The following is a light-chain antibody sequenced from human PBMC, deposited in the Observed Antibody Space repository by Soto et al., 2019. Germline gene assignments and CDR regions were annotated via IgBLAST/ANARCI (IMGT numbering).Light chain of an antibody. CDR3: ISYTVSRAYV. Sequence: QSALTQPASVSGYPGQSITISCSGTSSDIGAYDHVAWFQQFPGKTPKLVIYSVSNRPSGVSYRFSGYKSGNTASLTISGFQADDEADYYCISYTVSRAYVFGTGTKLTVL. J-gene: IGLJ1*01. CDR2: SVS. V-gene: IGLV2-14*01. CDR1: SSDIGAYDH.